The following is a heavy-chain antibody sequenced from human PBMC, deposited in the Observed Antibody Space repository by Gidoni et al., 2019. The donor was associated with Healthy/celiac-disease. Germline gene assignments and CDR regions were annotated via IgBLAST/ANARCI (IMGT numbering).Heavy chain of an antibody. V-gene: IGHV3-23*01. CDR2: SSGSGGST. Sequence: EVQLLESGGGLVQPGGSLRLSCAASGFTFSSYAMSWVRQAPGQGLEWVSASSGSGGSTYYADSVKGRFTISRDNSKNTLYLQMNSLRAEDTAVYYCAKRPLGNQRSDAFDIWGQGTMVTVSS. CDR1: GFTFSSYA. CDR3: AKRPLGNQRSDAFDI. J-gene: IGHJ3*02. D-gene: IGHD2-2*01.